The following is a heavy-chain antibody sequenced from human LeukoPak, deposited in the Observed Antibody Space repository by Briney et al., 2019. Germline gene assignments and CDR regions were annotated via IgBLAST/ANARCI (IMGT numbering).Heavy chain of an antibody. V-gene: IGHV3-53*01. Sequence: GGSLRLSCAASGFTVSSNYMSWVRQAPGKGLEWVSVIYSGGSTYYADSVKGRFTISRDNSKNTLYLQMNSLRAEDTAVYYCARVLQGATVDYWGQGTLVTVSS. J-gene: IGHJ4*02. D-gene: IGHD1-26*01. CDR3: ARVLQGATVDY. CDR2: IYSGGST. CDR1: GFTVSSNY.